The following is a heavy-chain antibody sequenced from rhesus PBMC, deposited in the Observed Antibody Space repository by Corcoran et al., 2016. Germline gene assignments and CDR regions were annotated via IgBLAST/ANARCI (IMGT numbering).Heavy chain of an antibody. D-gene: IGHD3-3*01. Sequence: QVQLQESGPGLVKPSETLSLTCAVSGYSIRRGYYWGWILQPPGKGLEFFGYISGSRWSTYYNPSLKSRVTISKDTSKNQFSLKLSAVTAADTAVYYCAGGSIFGLFDFWGQGVLVTVFS. CDR1: GYSIRRGYY. CDR2: ISGSRWST. J-gene: IGHJ4*01. V-gene: IGHV4-99*02. CDR3: AGGSIFGLFDF.